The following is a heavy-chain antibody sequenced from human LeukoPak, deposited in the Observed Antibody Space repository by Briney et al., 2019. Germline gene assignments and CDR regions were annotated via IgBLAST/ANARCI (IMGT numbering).Heavy chain of an antibody. CDR1: GYSFTSYW. CDR3: ASPIDSSGRHFEY. J-gene: IGHJ4*02. Sequence: GESLKISCKGCGYSFTSYWIGWVRQMPGKGLEWMGIIYPGDSDTRYSPSFQGQVTISADKSISTAYLQWSSLKASDTAMYYCASPIDSSGRHFEYWGQGTLVTVSS. CDR2: IYPGDSDT. V-gene: IGHV5-51*01. D-gene: IGHD3-22*01.